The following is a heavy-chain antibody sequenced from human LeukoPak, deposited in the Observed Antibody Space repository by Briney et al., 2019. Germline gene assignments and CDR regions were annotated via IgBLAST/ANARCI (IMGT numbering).Heavy chain of an antibody. Sequence: GGSLRLSCTPSGFTFSGSAMHWVRQASGKGLEWVGRIRSKANSYATAYAASVKGRFTISRDDSKNTAYLQMNSLKTEDTAVYYCTSGGNWYYYYYMDVWGKGTTVTVSS. CDR1: GFTFSGSA. J-gene: IGHJ6*03. CDR2: IRSKANSYAT. D-gene: IGHD4-23*01. V-gene: IGHV3-73*01. CDR3: TSGGNWYYYYYMDV.